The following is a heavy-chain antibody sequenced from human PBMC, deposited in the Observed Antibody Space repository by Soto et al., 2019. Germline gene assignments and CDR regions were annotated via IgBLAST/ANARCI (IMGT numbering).Heavy chain of an antibody. CDR3: AEHLTLAPYYYDSSRIPYYAFDI. CDR1: GFTFSSYA. V-gene: IGHV3-23*01. CDR2: IRGSGGST. D-gene: IGHD3-22*01. Sequence: PGGSLRLSCAASGFTFSSYAMSWVRQAPGKGLEWVSAIRGSGGSTYYADSVKGRFTISRDNSKNTLYLQMNSLRAEDTAVYYCAEHLTLAPYYYDSSRIPYYAFDIWGQGTMVTVSS. J-gene: IGHJ3*02.